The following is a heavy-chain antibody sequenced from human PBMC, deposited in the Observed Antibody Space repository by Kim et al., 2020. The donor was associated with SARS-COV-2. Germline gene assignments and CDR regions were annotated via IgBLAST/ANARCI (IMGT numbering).Heavy chain of an antibody. CDR2: ISYDGSNK. D-gene: IGHD3-10*01. CDR1: GFTFSSYA. CDR3: ARDYPWNYGSGSYYTPYPSYGMDV. J-gene: IGHJ6*02. V-gene: IGHV3-30*04. Sequence: GGSLRLSCAASGFTFSSYAMHWVRQAPGKGLEWVAVISYDGSNKYYADSVKGRFTISRDNSKNTLYLQMNSLRAEDTAVYYCARDYPWNYGSGSYYTPYPSYGMDVWGQGTTVTVSS.